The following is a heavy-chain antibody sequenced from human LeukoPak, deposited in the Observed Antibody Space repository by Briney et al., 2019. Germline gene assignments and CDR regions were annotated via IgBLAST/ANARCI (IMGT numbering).Heavy chain of an antibody. V-gene: IGHV4-39*07. D-gene: IGHD3-22*01. CDR2: IYHSGST. Sequence: SETLSLTCTVSGGSISSSSYYWGWVRQPPGKGLEWIGSIYHSGSTYYNPSLKSRVTISVDTSKNQFSLKLSSVTAADTAVYYCASPYDSSGYSDIWGQGTMVTVSS. CDR1: GGSISSSSYY. J-gene: IGHJ3*02. CDR3: ASPYDSSGYSDI.